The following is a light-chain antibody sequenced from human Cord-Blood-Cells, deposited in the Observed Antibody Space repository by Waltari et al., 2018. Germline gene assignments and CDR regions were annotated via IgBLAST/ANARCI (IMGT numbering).Light chain of an antibody. CDR1: QGISSY. J-gene: IGKJ2*03. CDR2: AAS. CDR3: QQYYSYPYS. Sequence: SSCSACTGDRVTITCRASQGISSYLAWYQQKPGKAPKLLIYAASTLQSGVPSRFSGSGSGTDFTLTISCLQSEDFATYYCQQYYSYPYSFGQGTKLEIK. V-gene: IGKV1-8*01.